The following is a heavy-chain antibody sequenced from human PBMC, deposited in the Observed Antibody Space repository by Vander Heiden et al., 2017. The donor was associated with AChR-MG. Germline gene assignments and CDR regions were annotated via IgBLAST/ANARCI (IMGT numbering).Heavy chain of an antibody. J-gene: IGHJ4*02. CDR2: ISGSGGRT. D-gene: IGHD5-18*01. V-gene: IGHV3-23*01. CDR1: GFTFSVCA. CDR3: ARDTAEDD. Sequence: EVQLLESGGGLVQPGGSLRLSCAASGFTFSVCAMSWVGQAPGKGPQWVSTISGSGGRTYYADSVKGRFTISRDNSKNTLYLQMNSLRAEDTAVYYCARDTAEDDWGQGTLVTVSS.